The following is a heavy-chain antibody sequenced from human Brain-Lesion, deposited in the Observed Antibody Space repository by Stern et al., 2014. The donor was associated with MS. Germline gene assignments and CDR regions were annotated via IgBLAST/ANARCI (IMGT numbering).Heavy chain of an antibody. V-gene: IGHV4-61*02. J-gene: IGHJ4*02. D-gene: IGHD5-18*01. CDR2: IHPSGSA. CDR1: GGSISSGSDY. Sequence: QVQLMQSGPGLVKPSQTLSLTCTVSGGSISSGSDYWSWIRQPVGKGLEWIGRIHPSGSAFSTPSLKSRVTISTDTSMNQFSLELNSATAADTAIYYCASGYRIFDYWGQGILVTVSS. CDR3: ASGYRIFDY.